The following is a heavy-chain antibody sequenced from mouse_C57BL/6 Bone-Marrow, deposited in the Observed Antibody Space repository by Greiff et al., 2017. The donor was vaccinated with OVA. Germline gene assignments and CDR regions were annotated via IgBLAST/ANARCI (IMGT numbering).Heavy chain of an antibody. D-gene: IGHD1-1*01. CDR3: ARGHYYGSSYWYFDV. J-gene: IGHJ1*03. V-gene: IGHV1-81*01. Sequence: QVQLQQSGAELARPGASVKLSCKASGYTFTSYGISWVKQRTGQGLEWIGEIYPRSGNTYYNEKFKGKATLTAYKSSSTAYMELRSLTSEDSAVSFCARGHYYGSSYWYFDVWGTGTTVTVSS. CDR2: IYPRSGNT. CDR1: GYTFTSYG.